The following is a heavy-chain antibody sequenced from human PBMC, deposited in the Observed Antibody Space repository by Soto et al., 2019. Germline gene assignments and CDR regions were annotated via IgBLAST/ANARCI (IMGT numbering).Heavy chain of an antibody. V-gene: IGHV3-53*01. CDR3: ARDLGDFWSGYYDY. Sequence: GGSLRLSCAASGFTVSSNYMSWVRQAPGKGLEWVSVIYSGGSTYYADSVKGRFTISRDNSKNTLYLQMSSLRAEDTAVYYCARDLGDFWSGYYDYWGQGTLVTVSS. J-gene: IGHJ4*02. CDR2: IYSGGST. CDR1: GFTVSSNY. D-gene: IGHD3-3*01.